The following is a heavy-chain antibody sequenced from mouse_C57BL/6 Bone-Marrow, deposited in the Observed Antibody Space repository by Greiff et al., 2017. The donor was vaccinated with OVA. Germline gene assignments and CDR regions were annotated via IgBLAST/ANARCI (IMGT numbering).Heavy chain of an antibody. D-gene: IGHD1-1*01. J-gene: IGHJ2*01. CDR1: GYTFTDYY. CDR3: AYYYAYY. Sequence: EVQLQQSGPELVKPGASVKISCKASGYTFTDYYMNWVKQSHGKSLEWIGDINPNNGGTSYNQKFKGKATLTVDKSSSTAYMELRSLTSEDSAVYYCAYYYAYYWGQGTTLTVSS. V-gene: IGHV1-26*01. CDR2: INPNNGGT.